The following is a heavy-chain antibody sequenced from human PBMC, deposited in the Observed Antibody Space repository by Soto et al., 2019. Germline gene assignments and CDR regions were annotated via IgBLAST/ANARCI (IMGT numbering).Heavy chain of an antibody. CDR3: ASRSYYYGSGKFDP. CDR2: IYYSGST. J-gene: IGHJ5*02. V-gene: IGHV4-39*01. Sequence: NPSETLSLTCTVSGGSISSSSYYWGWIRQPPGKGLEWIGSIYYSGSTYYNPSLKSRVTISVDTSKNQFSLKLSSVTAADTAVYYCASRSYYYGSGKFDPWGQGTLVTVSS. D-gene: IGHD3-10*01. CDR1: GGSISSSSYY.